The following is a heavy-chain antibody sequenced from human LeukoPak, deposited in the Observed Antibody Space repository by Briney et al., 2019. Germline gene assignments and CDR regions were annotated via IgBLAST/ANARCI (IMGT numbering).Heavy chain of an antibody. D-gene: IGHD1-26*01. Sequence: GGSLRLSCEASGFTFSDSAMSWVSHASGRGLEWVSLISASGGNSYYADSVKGRFTVSRDSSKNTLHLQMNSLRAEDTAVYYCARDIELSCWGQGTLVTVSS. CDR1: GFTFSDSA. J-gene: IGHJ4*02. CDR2: ISASGGNS. V-gene: IGHV3-23*01. CDR3: ARDIELSC.